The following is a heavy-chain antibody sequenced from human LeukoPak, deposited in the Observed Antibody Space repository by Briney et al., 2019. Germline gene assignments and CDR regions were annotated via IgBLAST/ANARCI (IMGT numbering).Heavy chain of an antibody. D-gene: IGHD3-9*01. CDR1: GGSISSGDYY. V-gene: IGHV4-39*07. CDR2: IYHSGST. Sequence: PSQTLSLTCTVSGGSISSGDYYWGWIRQPPGKGLEWIGSIYHSGSTCYNPSLKSRVTISVDTSKNQFSLKLSSVTAADTAVYYCARQYYDILTGYYSYFDYWGQGTLVTVSS. J-gene: IGHJ4*02. CDR3: ARQYYDILTGYYSYFDY.